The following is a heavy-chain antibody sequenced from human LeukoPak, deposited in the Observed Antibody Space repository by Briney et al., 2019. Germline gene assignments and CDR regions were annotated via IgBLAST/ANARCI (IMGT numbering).Heavy chain of an antibody. D-gene: IGHD2-2*01. CDR2: ISWNSGSI. J-gene: IGHJ6*03. V-gene: IGHV3-9*03. Sequence: GRSLRLSCAASGFTFDDYAMHWVRQAPGKGLEWVSGISWNSGSIGYADSVKGRFTISRDNAKNSLYLQMNSLRAEDMALYYCAKADCSSTSCPEDVWGKGTTVTVS. CDR3: AKADCSSTSCPEDV. CDR1: GFTFDDYA.